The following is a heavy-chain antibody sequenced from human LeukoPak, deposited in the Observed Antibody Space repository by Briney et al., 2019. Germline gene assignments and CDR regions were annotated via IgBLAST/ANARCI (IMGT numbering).Heavy chain of an antibody. CDR1: GGSISSSSYY. Sequence: SETLSLTCTVSGGSISSSSYYWGWIRQPPGKGLEWIGYIYYSGSTNYNPSLKSRVTISVDTSKNQFSLKLSSVTAADTAVYYCARVVGIVGAARDWYFDLWGRGTLVTVSS. CDR2: IYYSGST. D-gene: IGHD1-26*01. CDR3: ARVVGIVGAARDWYFDL. J-gene: IGHJ2*01. V-gene: IGHV4-61*05.